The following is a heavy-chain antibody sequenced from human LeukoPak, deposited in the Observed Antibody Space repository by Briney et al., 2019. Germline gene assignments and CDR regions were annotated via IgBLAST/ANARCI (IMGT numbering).Heavy chain of an antibody. V-gene: IGHV3-48*01. J-gene: IGHJ6*03. D-gene: IGHD1-14*01. CDR3: ARDRGNQRGYYYYYMDV. CDR1: GFTFSSYG. CDR2: ISSSSSTI. Sequence: GGSLRLSCAASGFTFSSYGMTWVRQAPGKGLEWVSYISSSSSTIYYADSVKGRFTISRDNAKNSLYLQLNSLRAEDTAVYYCARDRGNQRGYYYYYMDVWGKGTTVTVSS.